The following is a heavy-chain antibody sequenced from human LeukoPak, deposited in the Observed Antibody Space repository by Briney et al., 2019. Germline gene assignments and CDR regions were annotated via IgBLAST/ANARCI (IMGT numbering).Heavy chain of an antibody. D-gene: IGHD2/OR15-2a*01. Sequence: ASVKVSCKASGYTFTDYYMHWVRQAPGQGLEWMGWVTPNSGGTNYAQKFQGRVTMTRDTSISTAYMEVTRLESDDTAVYYCARQSNKGGFDPWGQGTLVTVSS. CDR1: GYTFTDYY. J-gene: IGHJ5*02. CDR3: ARQSNKGGFDP. CDR2: VTPNSGGT. V-gene: IGHV1-2*02.